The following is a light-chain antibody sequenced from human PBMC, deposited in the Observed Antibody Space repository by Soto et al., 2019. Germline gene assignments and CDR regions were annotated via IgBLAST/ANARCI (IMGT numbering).Light chain of an antibody. CDR3: HHRSNWRLT. Sequence: EIVLTQSPATLSLSPGERATLSCRASQSVSSYLAWSKQKPVQAPRLLIYDASNRVTGIPARFRGSWSGTDFTLTISSLEPEVFSGYYCHHRSNWRLTFVTGTKVDIK. J-gene: IGKJ3*01. CDR2: DAS. V-gene: IGKV3-11*01. CDR1: QSVSSY.